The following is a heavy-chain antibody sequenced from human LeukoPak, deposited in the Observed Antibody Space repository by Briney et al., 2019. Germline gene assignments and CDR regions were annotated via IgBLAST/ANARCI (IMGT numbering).Heavy chain of an antibody. CDR2: ISAYNGNT. CDR3: ARDMGNTMVRGVIIYAADY. V-gene: IGHV1-18*01. D-gene: IGHD3-10*01. CDR1: XYXXTXYG. J-gene: IGHJ4*02. Sequence: ASXXXXCXAXXYXXTXYGIXXVRQAPGQGLEWMGWISAYNGNTNYAQKLQGRVTMTTDTSTSTAYMELRSLRSDDTAVYYCARDMGNTMVRGVIIYAADYWGQGTLVTVSS.